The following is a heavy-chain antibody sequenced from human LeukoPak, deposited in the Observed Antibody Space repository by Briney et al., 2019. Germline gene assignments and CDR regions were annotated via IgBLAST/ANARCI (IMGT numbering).Heavy chain of an antibody. J-gene: IGHJ6*03. V-gene: IGHV4-39*01. D-gene: IGHD3-9*01. CDR3: ARSDTDYYYYYMDV. Sequence: SETLSLTCTVSGGSISSSSYYWGWIRQPPGKGLEWIGSFYYSGSTYYNPSLKSRVTISVDTSKNQFSLKLSSVTAADTAVYYCARSDTDYYYYYMDVWGKGTTVTVSS. CDR1: GGSISSSSYY. CDR2: FYYSGST.